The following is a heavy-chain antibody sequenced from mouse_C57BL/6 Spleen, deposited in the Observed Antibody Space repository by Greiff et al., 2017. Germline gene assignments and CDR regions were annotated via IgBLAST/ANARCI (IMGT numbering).Heavy chain of an antibody. J-gene: IGHJ2*01. CDR1: GYTFTSYG. Sequence: VQLQQSGAELARPGASVKLSCKASGYTFTSYGISWVKQRTGQGLGWIGEIYPRSGNTYYNEKFKGKATLTADKSSSTAYMELRSLTSEDSAVYFCARKRGITTVVADYWGQGTTLTVSS. V-gene: IGHV1-81*01. CDR3: ARKRGITTVVADY. D-gene: IGHD1-1*01. CDR2: IYPRSGNT.